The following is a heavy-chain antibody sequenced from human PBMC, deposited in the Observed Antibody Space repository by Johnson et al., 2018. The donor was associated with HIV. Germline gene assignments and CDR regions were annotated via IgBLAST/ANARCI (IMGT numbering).Heavy chain of an antibody. CDR1: GFTFSNYG. V-gene: IGHV3-30*02. J-gene: IGHJ3*02. CDR3: ARMGALGAFDI. Sequence: QVQLVESGGGVVQPGGSLRLSCAASGFTFSNYGMHWVRQAPGKGLEWVAFIRYDGSNKYYADSVKGRFTISRDNSKNTMSLQMNSPRVEDTSVYYCARMGALGAFDIWGQGTMVPVSS. D-gene: IGHD3-16*01. CDR2: IRYDGSNK.